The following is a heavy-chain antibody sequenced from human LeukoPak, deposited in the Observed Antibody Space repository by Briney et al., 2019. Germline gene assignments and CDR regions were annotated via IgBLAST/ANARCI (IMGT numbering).Heavy chain of an antibody. D-gene: IGHD1-26*01. J-gene: IGHJ4*02. V-gene: IGHV1-18*01. Sequence: ASVKVSCKATGYTFTSYGISWVRQAPGQGLEWMGWISAYNGNTNYAQKLQGRVTMTTDTSTSTAYMELRSLRSDDTAVYYCARDPYSFVGAPAVDYWGQGTLVTVSS. CDR3: ARDPYSFVGAPAVDY. CDR1: GYTFTSYG. CDR2: ISAYNGNT.